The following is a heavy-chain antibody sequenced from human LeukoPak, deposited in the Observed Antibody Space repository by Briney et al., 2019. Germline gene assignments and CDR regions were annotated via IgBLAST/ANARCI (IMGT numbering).Heavy chain of an antibody. CDR2: INPNSGGT. V-gene: IGHV1-2*02. CDR3: ARAENYYGSGSYYRTFDY. J-gene: IGHJ4*02. Sequence: ASVKVSCKASGYTFTGYYMHWVRQAPGQGLEWMGWINPNSGGTNYAQKFQGRVTMTRDTSISTAYMELSRLRSGDTAVYYCARAENYYGSGSYYRTFDYWGQGTLVTVSS. CDR1: GYTFTGYY. D-gene: IGHD3-10*01.